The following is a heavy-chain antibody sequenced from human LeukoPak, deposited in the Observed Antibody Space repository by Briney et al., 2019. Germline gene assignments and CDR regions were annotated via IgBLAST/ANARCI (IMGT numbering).Heavy chain of an antibody. J-gene: IGHJ4*02. D-gene: IGHD3-22*01. Sequence: SQTLSLTCAVSGGSISSGGYSWSWIRQPPGKGLEWIGYIYHSGSTYYNPSLKSRVTISVDRSKNQFSLKLSSVTAADAAVYYCARSYDSSGYSQYYFDYWGQGTLVTVSS. CDR2: IYHSGST. V-gene: IGHV4-30-2*01. CDR3: ARSYDSSGYSQYYFDY. CDR1: GGSISSGGYS.